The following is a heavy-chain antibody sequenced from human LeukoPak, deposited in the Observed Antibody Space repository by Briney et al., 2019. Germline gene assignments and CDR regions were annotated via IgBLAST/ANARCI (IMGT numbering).Heavy chain of an antibody. D-gene: IGHD2-15*01. J-gene: IGHJ5*02. V-gene: IGHV1-8*01. Sequence: EASVKVSCKASGYTFTSYDINWVRQATGQGFEWMGWMNPNSGNTGYAQKFQGRVTMTRSTSISTAYMELSSLRSEDTAVYYCARGMVVAARDWFDPWGQGTLATVSS. CDR2: MNPNSGNT. CDR1: GYTFTSYD. CDR3: ARGMVVAARDWFDP.